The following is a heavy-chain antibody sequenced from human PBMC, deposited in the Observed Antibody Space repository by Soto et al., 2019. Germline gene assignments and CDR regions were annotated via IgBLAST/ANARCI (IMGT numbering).Heavy chain of an antibody. J-gene: IGHJ4*02. CDR3: ATGAAGVAAHVT. V-gene: IGHV1-18*01. CDR1: GYSFTSFG. Sequence: QVQLVQSGGEVKKPGASVKVSCKASGYSFTSFGVNWVRQAPGQGLEWMGWVNAYNGNTNYAQTFQGRVTLTADTSTSTAYMEVGSLRSDDTAVYYCATGAAGVAAHVTWGQGTPVTVSS. D-gene: IGHD6-25*01. CDR2: VNAYNGNT.